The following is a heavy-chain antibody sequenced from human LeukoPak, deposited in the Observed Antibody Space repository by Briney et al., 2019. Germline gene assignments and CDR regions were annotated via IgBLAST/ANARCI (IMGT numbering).Heavy chain of an antibody. CDR1: VFTFRNYS. CDR2: LSLSGGNT. D-gene: IGHD2-2*02. CDR3: AKPRPSDTPYMEV. J-gene: IGHJ6*03. V-gene: IGHV3-23*01. Sequence: GGSLSLSCTAPVFTFRNYSMNWLRQAPGKGLEWVSGLSLSGGNTYYAESVKGRFTISRDNSNNRLYLEMNSLRADDTAIYYCAKPRPSDTPYMEVSGKRATVSVSS.